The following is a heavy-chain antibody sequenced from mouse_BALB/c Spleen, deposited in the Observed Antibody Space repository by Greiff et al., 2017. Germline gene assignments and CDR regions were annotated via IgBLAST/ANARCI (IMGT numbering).Heavy chain of an antibody. CDR1: GYSITSGYY. CDR3: ARDGNYDYAMDY. Sequence: EVKLEEPGPGLVKPSQSLSLTCSVTGYSITSGYYWNWIRQFPGNKLEWMGYISYDGSNNYNPSLKNRISITRDTSKNQFFLKLNSVTTEDTATYYCARDGNYDYAMDYWGQGTSVTVSS. CDR2: ISYDGSN. D-gene: IGHD2-1*01. V-gene: IGHV3-6*02. J-gene: IGHJ4*01.